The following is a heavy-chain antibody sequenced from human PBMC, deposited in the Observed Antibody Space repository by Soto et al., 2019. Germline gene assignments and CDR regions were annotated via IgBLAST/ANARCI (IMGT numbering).Heavy chain of an antibody. J-gene: IGHJ4*02. CDR3: ATAEVDY. CDR2: MTSDGRTI. Sequence: PGGSLRLSCAPSGFTFGDYWMHWVRQAPGKGPEWVSRMTSDGRTIQYADSVKGRFTASRDNAKSTLYLQMNSLRAEDTAVYYCATAEVDYWGPGTLVTVSS. V-gene: IGHV3-74*01. CDR1: GFTFGDYW.